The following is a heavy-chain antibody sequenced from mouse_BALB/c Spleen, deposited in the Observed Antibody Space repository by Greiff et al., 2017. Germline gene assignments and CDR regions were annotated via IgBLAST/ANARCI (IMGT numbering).Heavy chain of an antibody. D-gene: IGHD1-1*01. J-gene: IGHJ1*01. Sequence: QVQLKQSGAELVRPGTSVKVSCKASGYAFTNYLIEWVKQRPGQGLEWIGVINPGSGGTNYNEKFKGKATLTADKSSSTAYMQLSSLTSDDSAVYFCARRGDYYGNFDVWGAGTTVTVSS. V-gene: IGHV1-54*01. CDR2: INPGSGGT. CDR3: ARRGDYYGNFDV. CDR1: GYAFTNYL.